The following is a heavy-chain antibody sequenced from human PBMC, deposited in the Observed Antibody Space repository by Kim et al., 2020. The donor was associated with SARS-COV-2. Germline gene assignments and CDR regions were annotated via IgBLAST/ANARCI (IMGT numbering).Heavy chain of an antibody. J-gene: IGHJ4*02. D-gene: IGHD1-26*01. CDR2: GLT. Sequence: GLTRYAQTFQGRVTMTWDTSIRTAYMALSSLRSEDTAVYYCARGVGAVGDYWGQGTLVTVSS. V-gene: IGHV1-8*01. CDR3: ARGVGAVGDY.